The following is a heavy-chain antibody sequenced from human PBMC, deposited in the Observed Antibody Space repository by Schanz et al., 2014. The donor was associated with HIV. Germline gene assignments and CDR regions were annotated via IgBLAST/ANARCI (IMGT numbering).Heavy chain of an antibody. D-gene: IGHD4-17*01. CDR1: GFRFSDSA. CDR2: MSYDGTKK. Sequence: VQLAESGGGLVQPGESLKLSCVGSGFRFSDSAMHWVRQAPGKGLEWVAVMSYDGTKKHYADSVKGRFTISRDNAKNTLYLQMNSLRAEDTAVYYCVRLMSSDYDFYHYGMDVWGQGTTVTVS. J-gene: IGHJ6*02. CDR3: VRLMSSDYDFYHYGMDV. V-gene: IGHV3-30-3*01.